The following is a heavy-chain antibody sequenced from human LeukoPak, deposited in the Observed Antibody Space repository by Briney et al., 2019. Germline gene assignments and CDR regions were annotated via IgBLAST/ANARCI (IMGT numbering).Heavy chain of an antibody. CDR3: ATPGGLDSNYTFDY. J-gene: IGHJ4*02. D-gene: IGHD4-11*01. Sequence: ASVKVSCKASGYTLTGYYMHWVRQAPGQGLEWMGWINPNSGGTNYAQKFQGRVTMTRDTSISTAYMELSRLRSDDTAVYYCATPGGLDSNYTFDYWGQGTLVTVSS. CDR1: GYTLTGYY. V-gene: IGHV1-2*02. CDR2: INPNSGGT.